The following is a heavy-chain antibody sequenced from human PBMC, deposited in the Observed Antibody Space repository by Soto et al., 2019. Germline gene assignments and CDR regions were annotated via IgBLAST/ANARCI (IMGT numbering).Heavy chain of an antibody. V-gene: IGHV4-59*08. J-gene: IGHJ5*02. Sequence: SETLSLTCTVSGGSISSYYWSWIRQPPGKGLEWIGYIYYSGSTNYNPSLKSRVTISVDTSKNQFSLKLSSVTAADTAVYYCARQVPSYGGRGGWFDPWGQGTLVTVS. CDR3: ARQVPSYGGRGGWFDP. D-gene: IGHD5-18*01. CDR2: IYYSGST. CDR1: GGSISSYY.